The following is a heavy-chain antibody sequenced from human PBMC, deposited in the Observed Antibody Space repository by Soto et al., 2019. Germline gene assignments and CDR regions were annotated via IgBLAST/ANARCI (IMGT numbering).Heavy chain of an antibody. CDR2: FDPEDGET. CDR3: ASPGRITIFGIGPTPKPSGYYYYGMDV. CDR1: GYTLTELS. Sequence: GASVKVSCKVSGYTLTELSMHWVRQAPGKGLEWMGGFDPEDGETIYAQKFQGRVTMTEDTSTDTAYMELSSLRSEDTAVYYCASPGRITIFGIGPTPKPSGYYYYGMDVWGQGTTVTVSS. D-gene: IGHD3-3*01. J-gene: IGHJ6*02. V-gene: IGHV1-24*01.